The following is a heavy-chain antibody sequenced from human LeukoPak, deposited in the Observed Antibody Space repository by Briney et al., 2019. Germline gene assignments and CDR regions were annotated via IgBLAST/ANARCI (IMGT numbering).Heavy chain of an antibody. J-gene: IGHJ5*02. V-gene: IGHV3-30*18. CDR2: ISYDGSNK. CDR3: AKDYGGYSSSWSPGDVDP. Sequence: PGRSLRLSCAASGFTFSDYAMHWVRQAPGKGLEWVAVISYDGSNKYYADSVKGRFTISRDNSKNTLYLQMNSLRAEDTAVYYCAKDYGGYSSSWSPGDVDPWGQGTLVTVSS. CDR1: GFTFSDYA. D-gene: IGHD6-13*01.